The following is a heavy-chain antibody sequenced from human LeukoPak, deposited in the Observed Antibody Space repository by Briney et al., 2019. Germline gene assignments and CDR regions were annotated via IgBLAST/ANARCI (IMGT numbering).Heavy chain of an antibody. CDR3: ARGQLENLYYFDY. CDR1: GYTFTSYD. CDR2: TNPNSGNT. J-gene: IGHJ4*02. D-gene: IGHD5-24*01. V-gene: IGHV1-8*03. Sequence: ASVKVSCKASGYTFTSYDINWVRQATGQGLEWMGWTNPNSGNTGYAQKFQGRVTITRNTSISTAYMELSSLRSEDTAVYYCARGQLENLYYFDYWGQGTLVTVSS.